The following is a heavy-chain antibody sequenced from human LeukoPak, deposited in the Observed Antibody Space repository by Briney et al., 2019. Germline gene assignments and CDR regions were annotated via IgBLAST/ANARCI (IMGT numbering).Heavy chain of an antibody. CDR1: GGSISSYY. D-gene: IGHD3-10*01. Sequence: SETLSLTCTVSGGSISSYYWSWIRQPPGEGLEWIGYIYYSGSTNYNPSLKSRVTISVDTSKNQFSLKLSSVTAADTAVYYCARDQQRVFGVYGMDVWGQGTTVTVSS. CDR2: IYYSGST. V-gene: IGHV4-59*01. J-gene: IGHJ6*02. CDR3: ARDQQRVFGVYGMDV.